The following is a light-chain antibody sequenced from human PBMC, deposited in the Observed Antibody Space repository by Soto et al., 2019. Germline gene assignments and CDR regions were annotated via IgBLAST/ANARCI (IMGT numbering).Light chain of an antibody. J-gene: IGKJ1*01. Sequence: EIVLTQSPGTLSLSPGERATLSCRASQSVSSSYLAWYQQKPGQAPRLLIYGSSSRATGIPDRFSGSGSGTDFILTISRLEPEDFAVYYCQQYYRSPVTFGQGTKVEIK. CDR3: QQYYRSPVT. CDR2: GSS. V-gene: IGKV3-20*01. CDR1: QSVSSSY.